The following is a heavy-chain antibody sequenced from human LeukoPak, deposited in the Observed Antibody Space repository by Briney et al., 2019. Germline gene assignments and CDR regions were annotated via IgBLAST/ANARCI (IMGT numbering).Heavy chain of an antibody. V-gene: IGHV3-21*01. CDR3: ARGDAFDI. CDR2: ISSSSSYI. J-gene: IGHJ3*02. Sequence: GGSLRLSCEASGFTFSAYAMTWVRQAPGKGLEWVSSISSSSSYIYYADSVKGRFTISRDNAKNSLYLQMNSLRAEDTAVYYCARGDAFDIWGQGTMVTVSS. CDR1: GFTFSAYA.